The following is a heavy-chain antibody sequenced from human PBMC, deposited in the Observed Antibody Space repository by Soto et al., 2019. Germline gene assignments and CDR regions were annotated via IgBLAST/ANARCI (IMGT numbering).Heavy chain of an antibody. D-gene: IGHD2-15*01. Sequence: SVKVSCKASGFTFTSSAMQWVRQARGQRLEWIGWIVVGSGNTNYAQKFQERVTITRDMSTSTAYMELSSLRSEDTAVYYCAANRYDCSGGSCYDDAFDIWGQGTMVTVSS. CDR1: GFTFTSSA. J-gene: IGHJ3*02. CDR3: AANRYDCSGGSCYDDAFDI. V-gene: IGHV1-58*02. CDR2: IVVGSGNT.